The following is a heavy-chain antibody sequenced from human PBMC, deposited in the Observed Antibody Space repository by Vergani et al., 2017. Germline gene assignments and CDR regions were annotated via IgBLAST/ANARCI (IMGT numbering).Heavy chain of an antibody. Sequence: EVQLLESGGGLVQPGGSLRLFCAASGFTFSSYAMSWVRQAPGKGLEWVSAISGSGGSTYYAASVKGRFTISRDNSKNTLYLQMNSLRAEDTAVYYCVRLPRGPWNFDLWGRGTLITVSS. V-gene: IGHV3-23*01. CDR1: GFTFSSYA. CDR2: ISGSGGST. CDR3: VRLPRGPWNFDL. J-gene: IGHJ2*01.